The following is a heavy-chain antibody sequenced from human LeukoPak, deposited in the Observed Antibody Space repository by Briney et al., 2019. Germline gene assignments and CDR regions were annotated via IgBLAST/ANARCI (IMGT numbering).Heavy chain of an antibody. CDR3: ARDGGATLVRGAITLDY. Sequence: GGSLRLSCAASGFTFTRYSMTWVRQAPGKGLEWVSYISSSSSTIHYADSVKGRFTISRDNTKNSLYLQMNSLRAEDTAVYYCARDGGATLVRGAITLDYWGQGTLVTVSS. CDR1: GFTFTRYS. CDR2: ISSSSSTI. D-gene: IGHD3-10*01. V-gene: IGHV3-48*04. J-gene: IGHJ4*02.